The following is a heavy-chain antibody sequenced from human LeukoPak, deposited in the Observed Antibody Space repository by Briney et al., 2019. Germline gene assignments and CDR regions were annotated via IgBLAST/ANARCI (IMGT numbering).Heavy chain of an antibody. CDR1: GGSLHNYY. J-gene: IGHJ4*02. Sequence: SETLSLTCTVSGGSLHNYYWTWIRQPPGRGLEWIGHIYYSGSTYYNPSLKSRVSISVDTSRNQFTLRLSSVTAADTAVYYCARQAWLLDYWGQGTLVTVSS. CDR3: ARQAWLLDY. CDR2: IYYSGST. V-gene: IGHV4-59*08. D-gene: IGHD5-12*01.